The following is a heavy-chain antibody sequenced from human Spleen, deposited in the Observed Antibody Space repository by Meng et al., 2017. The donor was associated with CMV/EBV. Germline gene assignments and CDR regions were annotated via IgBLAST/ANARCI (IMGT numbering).Heavy chain of an antibody. D-gene: IGHD2-2*01. CDR2: INPNNGDT. V-gene: IGHV1-2*02. CDR1: GYTFTGYY. J-gene: IGHJ4*02. CDR3: AREGARCSSTSCFFGY. Sequence: ASVKVSCKASGYTFTGYYMHWVRQAPGQGLEWMGWINPNNGDTNYAQKFQGRVTMTRDTSISTAYMELSRLRSDDTAVYYCAREGARCSSTSCFFGYWGQGTLVTVSS.